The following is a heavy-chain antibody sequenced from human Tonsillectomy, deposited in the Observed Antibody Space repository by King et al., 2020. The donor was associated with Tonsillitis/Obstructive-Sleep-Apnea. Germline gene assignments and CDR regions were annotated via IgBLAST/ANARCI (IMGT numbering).Heavy chain of an antibody. V-gene: IGHV3-23*01. Sequence: VQLLECGGGLVQPGGSLRPSCAASGFTFSSYAMSLVRQAPGKWLECVSGISGSGCSTYYADSVNGRFTISRENSKNTLYLQMNNLRAEDTAVYYCAKDPPRGGVTGGGAFEIWGQGTMVTVSS. CDR2: ISGSGCST. CDR3: AKDPPRGGVTGGGAFEI. J-gene: IGHJ3*02. CDR1: GFTFSSYA. D-gene: IGHD3-16*01.